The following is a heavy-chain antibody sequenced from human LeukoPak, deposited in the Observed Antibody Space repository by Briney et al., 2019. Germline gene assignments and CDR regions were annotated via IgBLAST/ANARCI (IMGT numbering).Heavy chain of an antibody. D-gene: IGHD1-1*01. CDR3: ARLYNSGNYFDY. CDR1: AYRFTNYW. V-gene: IGHV5-51*01. CDR2: IFPGDSDT. Sequence: GESLKISCKGSAYRFTNYWIGWVRQMPGKGLEWMGIIFPGDSDTRYSPSFRGQVTISADKSISTAYLQWSSLRASDTAMYYCARLYNSGNYFDYWGQGTLVTVSS. J-gene: IGHJ4*02.